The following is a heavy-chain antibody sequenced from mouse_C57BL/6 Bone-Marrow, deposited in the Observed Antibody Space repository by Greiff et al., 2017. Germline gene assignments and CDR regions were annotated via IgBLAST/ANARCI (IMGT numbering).Heavy chain of an antibody. Sequence: VQLQQSGPELVKPGASVQISCKASGYAFRSSWMHWVKQRPGTGLEWIGRIYPGDGDTNYNGTFKGTATLTADKSSSTAYLPLSSLPSEDSAVYCCARQLRRHVSVWADWGQGTLVTVSA. CDR3: ARQLRRHVSVWAD. V-gene: IGHV1-82*01. CDR1: GYAFRSSW. CDR2: IYPGDGDT. J-gene: IGHJ3*01. D-gene: IGHD3-2*02.